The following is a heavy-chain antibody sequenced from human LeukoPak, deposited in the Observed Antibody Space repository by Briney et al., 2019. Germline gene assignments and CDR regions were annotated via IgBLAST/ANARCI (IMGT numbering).Heavy chain of an antibody. CDR1: GGSISSYY. V-gene: IGHV4-59*01. CDR3: ARDLNYYDSSGYQKYNWFDP. CDR2: ICYSGST. Sequence: SETLSLTCTVSGGSISSYYWSWIRQPPGKGLEWIGYICYSGSTNYNPSLKSRVTISVDTSKNQFSLKLSSVTAADTAVYYCARDLNYYDSSGYQKYNWFDPWGQGTLVTVSS. J-gene: IGHJ5*02. D-gene: IGHD3-22*01.